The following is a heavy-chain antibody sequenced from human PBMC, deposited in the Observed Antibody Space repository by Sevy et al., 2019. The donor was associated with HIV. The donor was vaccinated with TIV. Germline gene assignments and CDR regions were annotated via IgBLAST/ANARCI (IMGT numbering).Heavy chain of an antibody. CDR1: GFTFSNAW. V-gene: IGHV3-15*01. D-gene: IGHD2-2*01. J-gene: IGHJ3*01. CDR3: TTEEAVVPATLGGINALDV. CDR2: IKRKTDGGTA. Sequence: GGSLRLSCAASGFTFSNAWMSWVRQAPGKGLEWVGHIKRKTDGGTADYCAPVKGRFSISRDDSKNTVSVQMNSLKTEDTAVYYCTTEEAVVPATLGGINALDVWGQGTMVTVSS.